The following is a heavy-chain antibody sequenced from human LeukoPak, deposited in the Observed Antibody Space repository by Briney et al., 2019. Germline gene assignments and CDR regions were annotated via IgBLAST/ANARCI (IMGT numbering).Heavy chain of an antibody. J-gene: IGHJ4*02. CDR3: AREYCSSTSCYNGYFDY. CDR1: GFTFSSYG. CDR2: ISYDGSNK. V-gene: IGHV3-30*03. D-gene: IGHD2-2*02. Sequence: SGGSLRLSCAASGFTFSSYGMHWVRQAPGKGLDWVAVISYDGSNKYYADSVKGRFTISRDNSKNTLYLQMNSLRAEDTAVYYCAREYCSSTSCYNGYFDYWGQGTLVTVSS.